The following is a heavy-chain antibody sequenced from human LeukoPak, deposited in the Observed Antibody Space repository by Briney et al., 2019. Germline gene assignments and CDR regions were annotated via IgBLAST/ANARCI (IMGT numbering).Heavy chain of an antibody. D-gene: IGHD6-6*01. CDR1: GFTFSDYY. CDR3: ASGGVAARLVSNWFDP. V-gene: IGHV3-11*01. CDR2: ISSSGSTI. Sequence: GGSLRLSCAASGFTFSDYYMSWIRQAPGKGLEWVSYISSSGSTIYYADSVKGRFTISRDNAKNSLYLQMNSLRAEDTAVYYRASGGVAARLVSNWFDPWGQGTLVTVSS. J-gene: IGHJ5*02.